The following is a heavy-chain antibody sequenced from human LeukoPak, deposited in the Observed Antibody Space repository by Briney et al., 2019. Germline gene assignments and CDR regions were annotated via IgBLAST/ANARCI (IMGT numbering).Heavy chain of an antibody. Sequence: ASVKVSCKASGYTFTSYGISWVRQAPGQGLEWMGWISAYNGNTNYAQKLQGRVTMTTDTPTSTAYMELRSLRSDDTAVYYCARDWDDFWSGYLQDDAFDIWGQGTMVTVSS. CDR1: GYTFTSYG. D-gene: IGHD3-3*01. CDR2: ISAYNGNT. J-gene: IGHJ3*02. CDR3: ARDWDDFWSGYLQDDAFDI. V-gene: IGHV1-18*01.